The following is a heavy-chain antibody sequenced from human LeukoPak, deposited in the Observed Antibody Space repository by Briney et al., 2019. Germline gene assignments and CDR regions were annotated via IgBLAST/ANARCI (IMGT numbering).Heavy chain of an antibody. CDR3: AKSHPLGATVRGVIIRPDY. J-gene: IGHJ4*02. CDR2: ISGSGSST. V-gene: IGHV3-23*01. D-gene: IGHD3-10*01. CDR1: GFTFSTYV. Sequence: GGSLRLSCAASGFTFSTYVMSWVRQAPGKGLEWVSTISGSGSSTYYADSVNGRFAISRDNSENRLFLLMNSLRAEDTAVYYCAKSHPLGATVRGVIIRPDYWGQGTLVTVSS.